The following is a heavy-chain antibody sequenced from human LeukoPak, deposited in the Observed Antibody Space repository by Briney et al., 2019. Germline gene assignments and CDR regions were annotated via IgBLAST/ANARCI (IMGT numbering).Heavy chain of an antibody. Sequence: GGSLRLSCAASGFTFSTYSMKWVRQAPGKGLEWLSYISYSSSIIFYADSVKGRFTISRDNARNSLYLQMYSLRAEDTAVYYCARDFFDGWGQGTLVTVSS. V-gene: IGHV3-48*01. CDR2: ISYSSSII. J-gene: IGHJ4*02. CDR3: ARDFFDG. CDR1: GFTFSTYS.